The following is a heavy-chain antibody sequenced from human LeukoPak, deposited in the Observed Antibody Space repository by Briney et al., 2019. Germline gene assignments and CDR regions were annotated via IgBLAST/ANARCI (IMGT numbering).Heavy chain of an antibody. D-gene: IGHD2-21*02. J-gene: IGHJ4*02. Sequence: PGGSLRLSCAASGFTFSSYSMNWVRQAPGKGLEWVSSISSSSSYIYYADSVKGRFTISRDNAKNSLYLQMNSLGAEDTAVYYCARDSGGIVVMTAILDYWGQGTLATVSS. CDR2: ISSSSSYI. CDR1: GFTFSSYS. V-gene: IGHV3-21*01. CDR3: ARDSGGIVVMTAILDY.